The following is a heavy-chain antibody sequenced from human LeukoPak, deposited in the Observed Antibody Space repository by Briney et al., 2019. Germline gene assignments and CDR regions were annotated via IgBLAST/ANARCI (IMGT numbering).Heavy chain of an antibody. CDR1: GFTFSSYA. V-gene: IGHV3-23*01. Sequence: GGSLRLSCAASGFTFSSYAMSWVRQAPGKGLEWVSAISGSGGSTYYADSVKGRFTISRDNSKNTLYLQMNSLRAEDTAIYYCAKDCSSTTCSASFDYWGQGTLVTVSS. D-gene: IGHD2-2*01. J-gene: IGHJ4*02. CDR2: ISGSGGST. CDR3: AKDCSSTTCSASFDY.